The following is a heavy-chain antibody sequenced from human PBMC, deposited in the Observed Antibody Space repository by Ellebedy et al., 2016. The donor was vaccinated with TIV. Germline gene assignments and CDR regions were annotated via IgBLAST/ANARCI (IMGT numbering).Heavy chain of an antibody. J-gene: IGHJ5*02. D-gene: IGHD1-14*01. CDR3: AREAALRGGAGRWFEH. V-gene: IGHV1-69*13. CDR2: IIPIFATT. Sequence: AASVKVSCKASGGSFLNDAVTWVRPAPGQGLQWMGSIIPIFATTSHAQKFQDRFTIAADESTSTVYMQLSSLRYEDTAKYYGAREAALRGGAGRWFEHWGKGTLVSVSS. CDR1: GGSFLNDA.